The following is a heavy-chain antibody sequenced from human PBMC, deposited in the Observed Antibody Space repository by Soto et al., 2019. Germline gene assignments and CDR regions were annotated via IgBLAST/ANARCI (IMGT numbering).Heavy chain of an antibody. CDR1: GFTFTNSA. CDR2: IVVGSGDT. J-gene: IGHJ4*02. D-gene: IGHD3-3*01. CDR3: AADPSTYYDFWTGSWTPLWGY. Sequence: VASVKVSCKTSGFTFTNSAVQWVRQARGQRLELIGWIVVGSGDTNYAQKFQERVTITRDMSTSTAYLELSSLRSEDTAVYYCAADPSTYYDFWTGSWTPLWGYWGQGTLVTVSS. V-gene: IGHV1-58*01.